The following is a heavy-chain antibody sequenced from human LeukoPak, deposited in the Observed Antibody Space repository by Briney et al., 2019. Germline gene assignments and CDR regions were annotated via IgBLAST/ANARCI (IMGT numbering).Heavy chain of an antibody. D-gene: IGHD3-22*01. V-gene: IGHV3-9*01. J-gene: IGHJ4*02. Sequence: GGSLRLSCAASGFTFDDYAMHWVRQAPGKGLEWVSRINGDGRNINYADSVRGRFTISRDNAKNTLYLQMNTLRVEDTAVYYCARDGDYYDSSGYFSLDYWGQGTLVTVSS. CDR2: INGDGRNI. CDR3: ARDGDYYDSSGYFSLDY. CDR1: GFTFDDYA.